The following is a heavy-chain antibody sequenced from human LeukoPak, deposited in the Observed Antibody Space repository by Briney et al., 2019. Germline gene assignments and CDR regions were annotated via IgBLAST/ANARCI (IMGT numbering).Heavy chain of an antibody. J-gene: IGHJ4*02. CDR3: ARSYSSSSPLDS. Sequence: ASVKVSCKTSGGTFSIYAISWVRQAPGQGLEWMEGIIPIFGAANYAQNFQGRVTISADESTSTAYMELSSLRSEDTAVYYCARSYSSSSPLDSWGQGTLVTVSS. CDR1: GGTFSIYA. CDR2: IIPIFGAA. V-gene: IGHV1-69*13. D-gene: IGHD6-6*01.